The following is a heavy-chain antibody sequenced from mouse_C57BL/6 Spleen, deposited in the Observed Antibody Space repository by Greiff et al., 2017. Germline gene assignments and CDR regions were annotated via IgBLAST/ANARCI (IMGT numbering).Heavy chain of an antibody. V-gene: IGHV1-39*01. Sequence: EVKLMESGPELVKPGASVKISCKASGYSFTDYNMNWVKQSNGKSLEWIGVINPNYGTTSYNQKFKGKATLTVDQSSSTAYMQLNSLTSEDSAVYYCARLATVVATRGYYAMDYWGQGTSVTVSS. CDR1: GYSFTDYN. J-gene: IGHJ4*01. CDR3: ARLATVVATRGYYAMDY. D-gene: IGHD1-1*01. CDR2: INPNYGTT.